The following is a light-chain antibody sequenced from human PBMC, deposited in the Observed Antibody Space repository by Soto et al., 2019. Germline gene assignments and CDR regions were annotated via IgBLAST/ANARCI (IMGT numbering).Light chain of an antibody. Sequence: DIQLTQSPPSLSASEGGRVTITCQASHDIKNYLNWYQQKPGKAPKLLIYAASTLQSGVPSRFSGSGSGTDFTLTISCLQSEDFATYYCQQYYSYLYTFGQGTKVDIK. CDR2: AAS. J-gene: IGKJ2*01. CDR1: HDIKNY. V-gene: IGKV1-9*01. CDR3: QQYYSYLYT.